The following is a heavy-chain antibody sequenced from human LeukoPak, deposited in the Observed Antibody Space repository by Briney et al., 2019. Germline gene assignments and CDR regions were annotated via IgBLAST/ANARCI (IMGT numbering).Heavy chain of an antibody. D-gene: IGHD1-14*01. CDR1: GVSISSGSYY. CDR3: ARQYRPDPFDYYYGMDV. CDR2: IYTSGST. Sequence: SETLSLTCTASGVSISSGSYYWSCMAQPAGQGLEWIGRIYTSGSTNYNPSLKSRGTISVDTSKNQFSLKLSSVTAADTAVYHCARQYRPDPFDYYYGMDVWGQGTTVTVCS. V-gene: IGHV4-61*02. J-gene: IGHJ6*02.